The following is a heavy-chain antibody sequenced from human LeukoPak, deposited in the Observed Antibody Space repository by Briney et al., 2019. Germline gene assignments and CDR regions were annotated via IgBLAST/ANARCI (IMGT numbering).Heavy chain of an antibody. CDR2: IYYSGST. D-gene: IGHD1-26*01. V-gene: IGHV4-30-4*08. CDR3: ARASGSYRLSYLDY. J-gene: IGHJ4*02. Sequence: SETLSLTCTVSGGSISSGDYYWSWIRQPPGKGLEWIGYIYYSGSTYYNPSLKSRVTISVDTSKNQFSLKLSSVTAADTAVYYCARASGSYRLSYLDYWGQGTLVTVSS. CDR1: GGSISSGDYY.